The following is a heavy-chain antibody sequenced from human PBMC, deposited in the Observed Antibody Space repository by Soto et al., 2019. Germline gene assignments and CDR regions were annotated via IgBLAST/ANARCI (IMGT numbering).Heavy chain of an antibody. CDR2: ISGGADVT. CDR3: AKRREGGYYILDY. D-gene: IGHD3-10*01. Sequence: GGSLRLSCAASGFTFDIFTMTWVRQAPWKGLEWLSSISGGADVTYYADSVKGRFTISRDNSKNTLYLQMNSLRAEDTAVYYCAKRREGGYYILDYWGQGAPVTVSS. J-gene: IGHJ4*02. CDR1: GFTFDIFT. V-gene: IGHV3-23*01.